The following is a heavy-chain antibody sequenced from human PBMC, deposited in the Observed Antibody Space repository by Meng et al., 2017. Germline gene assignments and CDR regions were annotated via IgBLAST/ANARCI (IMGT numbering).Heavy chain of an antibody. J-gene: IGHJ6*02. CDR1: GGSSSGYD. CDR3: ARVPPMRVARDLTVTKRQMDV. V-gene: IGHV4-34*04. Sequence: SETLSPTCAVHGGSSSGYDWSWIRQLPGKGREWIGEINHSGSTNNNPSLKSRDTISVDTSKNQFSLKLSSVTDAETAVYYCARVPPMRVARDLTVTKRQMDVWGQGTMVTVSS. D-gene: IGHD4-17*01. CDR2: INHSGST.